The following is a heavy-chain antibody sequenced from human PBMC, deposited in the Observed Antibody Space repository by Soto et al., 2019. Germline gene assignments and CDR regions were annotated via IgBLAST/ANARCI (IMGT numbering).Heavy chain of an antibody. Sequence: SETLSLTCTVSGGSVSSGSFYWSWIRQPPGKGLEWIGYIYYGGSTSSNPSLKSRVTISVDTSKNQFSLKLSSVTAADTAVYYCARDKVGVGSDPWGQGTLVTVSS. D-gene: IGHD1-26*01. CDR2: IYYGGST. CDR3: ARDKVGVGSDP. J-gene: IGHJ5*02. CDR1: GGSVSSGSFY. V-gene: IGHV4-61*01.